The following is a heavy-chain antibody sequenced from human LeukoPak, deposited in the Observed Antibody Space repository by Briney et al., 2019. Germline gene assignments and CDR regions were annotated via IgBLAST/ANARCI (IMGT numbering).Heavy chain of an antibody. CDR3: ARGPRERYFDWLLSPDPFDY. D-gene: IGHD3-9*01. Sequence: ASVKVSCKASGYTFTGYYMHWVRQAPGQGLEWMGWINPNSGGTNYAQKFQGRVTMTRDTSISTAYMELSRLRSDDTAVYYCARGPRERYFDWLLSPDPFDYWGQGTLVTVSS. CDR2: INPNSGGT. CDR1: GYTFTGYY. J-gene: IGHJ4*02. V-gene: IGHV1-2*02.